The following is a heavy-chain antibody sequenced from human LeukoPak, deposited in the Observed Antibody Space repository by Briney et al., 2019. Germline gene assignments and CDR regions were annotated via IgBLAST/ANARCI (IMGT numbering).Heavy chain of an antibody. D-gene: IGHD5-12*01. CDR2: INPNSGGT. J-gene: IGHJ4*02. CDR1: GYTFTCYY. V-gene: IGHV1-2*02. Sequence: ASVKVSCKASGYTFTCYYMHWVRQAPGQGLEWMGWINPNSGGTNYAQKFQGRVTMTRDTSISTAYMELSRLRSDDTAVYYCARVVWLRSYFDYWGQGTLSPSPQ. CDR3: ARVVWLRSYFDY.